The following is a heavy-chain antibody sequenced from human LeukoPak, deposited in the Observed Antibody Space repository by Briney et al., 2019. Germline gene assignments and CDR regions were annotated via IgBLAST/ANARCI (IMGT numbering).Heavy chain of an antibody. Sequence: GGSLRLSCVDSGINFSKYWMNWVRQAPGKGLEWVANMKHDGNEKHYVDSVEGRFTISRDNAKSSLYLQMNSLRAEDTAVYCCARDLGHSGYDLYDYWGQGTLVTVSS. CDR1: GINFSKYW. V-gene: IGHV3-7*01. CDR3: ARDLGHSGYDLYDY. J-gene: IGHJ4*02. CDR2: MKHDGNEK. D-gene: IGHD5-12*01.